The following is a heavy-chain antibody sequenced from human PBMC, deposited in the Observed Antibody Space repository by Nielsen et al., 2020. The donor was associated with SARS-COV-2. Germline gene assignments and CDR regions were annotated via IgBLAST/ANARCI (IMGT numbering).Heavy chain of an antibody. Sequence: GESLKISCAASGFTFSSYGMHWVRQAPGKGLEWVAVISYDGSNKYYADSVKGRFTISRDNSKNTLYLQMNSLRAEDTAVYYCARDVTGFWSGSPYLDAFDIWGQGTMVTVSS. CDR2: ISYDGSNK. CDR3: ARDVTGFWSGSPYLDAFDI. D-gene: IGHD3-3*01. J-gene: IGHJ3*02. CDR1: GFTFSSYG. V-gene: IGHV3-30*03.